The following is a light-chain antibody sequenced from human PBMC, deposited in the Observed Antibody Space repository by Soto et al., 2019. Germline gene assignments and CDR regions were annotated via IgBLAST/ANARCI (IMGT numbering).Light chain of an antibody. V-gene: IGLV1-44*01. J-gene: IGLJ1*01. CDR2: SNN. CDR3: AAWDDSLNGRYV. CDR1: RSNIGSNS. Sequence: QSVLTQPPSASGTPGQRVTISCSGDRSNIGSNSVNWYQQLPGTAPKLLIYSNNQRPSGVRDRFSGSKSGTSASLASSGLQSEDEADYYCAAWDDSLNGRYVFGTGTKLTVL.